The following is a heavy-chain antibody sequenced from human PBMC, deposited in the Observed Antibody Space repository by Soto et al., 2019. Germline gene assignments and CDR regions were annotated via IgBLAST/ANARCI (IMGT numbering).Heavy chain of an antibody. CDR1: GFMFGSYA. Sequence: EVQLLESGGGLVQPGGSLRLSCATSGFMFGSYAMNWVRQAPGKGLEWVSVISGGGSTTNYADSVRGRFTTSRDSSTDTVYLQMYSLRVEDTAVYYCVREGPRKGTYVFDYWGQGTLVTVSS. D-gene: IGHD3-10*01. CDR3: VREGPRKGTYVFDY. V-gene: IGHV3-23*01. CDR2: ISGGGSTT. J-gene: IGHJ4*02.